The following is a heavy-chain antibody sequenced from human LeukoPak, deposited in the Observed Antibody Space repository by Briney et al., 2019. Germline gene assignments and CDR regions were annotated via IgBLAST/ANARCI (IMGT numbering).Heavy chain of an antibody. J-gene: IGHJ4*02. CDR1: GYSISSGYY. D-gene: IGHD3-3*01. CDR2: IYHSGST. V-gene: IGHV4-38-2*01. CDR3: ARHGARVYTIFGVVIISYFDY. Sequence: PSETLSLTCAVSGYSISSGYYWGWIRQPPAKGLEWIGSIYHSGSTYYNPSLKSRVTISVDTSKNQFSLKLSSVTAADTAVYYCARHGARVYTIFGVVIISYFDYWGQGTLVTVSS.